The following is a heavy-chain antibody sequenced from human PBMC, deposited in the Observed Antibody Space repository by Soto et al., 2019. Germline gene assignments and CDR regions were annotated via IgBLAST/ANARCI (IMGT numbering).Heavy chain of an antibody. CDR3: ARKYCSSTSCNRDDY. CDR1: GFTFSSYS. Sequence: GSLRLSCAASGFTFSSYSMNWVRQAPGKGLEWVSSISSSSSYIYYADSVKGRFTISRDNAKNSLYLQMNSLRAEDTAVYYCARKYCSSTSCNRDDYWGQGTLVTVSS. CDR2: ISSSSSYI. J-gene: IGHJ4*02. D-gene: IGHD2-2*01. V-gene: IGHV3-21*01.